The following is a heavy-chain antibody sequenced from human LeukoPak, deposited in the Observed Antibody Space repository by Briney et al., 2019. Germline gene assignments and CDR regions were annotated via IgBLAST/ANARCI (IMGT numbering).Heavy chain of an antibody. CDR1: GGSFSGYY. CDR3: AIEVVPAAIVY. V-gene: IGHV4-34*01. J-gene: IGHJ4*02. D-gene: IGHD2-2*01. Sequence: SETLSLTCAVYGGSFSGYYWSWIRQPPGKGLEWIGEINHSGSTNYNPSLKSRVTISVDTSKNRFSLKLSSVTAADTAVYYCAIEVVPAAIVYWGQGTLVTVSS. CDR2: INHSGST.